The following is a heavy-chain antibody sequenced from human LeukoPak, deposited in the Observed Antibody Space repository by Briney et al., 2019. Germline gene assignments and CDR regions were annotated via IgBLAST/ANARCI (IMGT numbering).Heavy chain of an antibody. J-gene: IGHJ4*02. CDR2: IIPIFGTA. CDR1: EGTFSSYA. D-gene: IGHD2-2*01. CDR3: ARDCSSTSCYDGDY. V-gene: IGHV1-69*13. Sequence: ASVKVSCKASEGTFSSYAISWVRQAPGQGLEWMGGIIPIFGTANYAQKFQGRVTITADESTSTAYMELSSLRSEDTAVYYCARDCSSTSCYDGDYWGQGTLVTVSS.